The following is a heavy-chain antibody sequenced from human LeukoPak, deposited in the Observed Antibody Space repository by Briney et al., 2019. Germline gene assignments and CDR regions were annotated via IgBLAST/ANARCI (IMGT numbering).Heavy chain of an antibody. CDR2: ISSNGGST. Sequence: GGSLRLSCAASGFTFISYAMHWVRQAPGKGLEYVSAISSNGGSTYYANSVKGRFTISRDNSKNTLYLQMGSLRAEDMAVYYCAREWTMVRGVISHWGQGTLVTVSS. CDR3: AREWTMVRGVISH. V-gene: IGHV3-64*01. J-gene: IGHJ4*02. CDR1: GFTFISYA. D-gene: IGHD3-10*01.